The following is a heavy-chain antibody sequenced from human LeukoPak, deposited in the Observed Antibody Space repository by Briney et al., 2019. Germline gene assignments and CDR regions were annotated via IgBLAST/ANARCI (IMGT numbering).Heavy chain of an antibody. Sequence: ASVKVSCKVSGYTLTELSMHWVRQAPGKGLEWMGGFDPEDGETIYAQKFQGRVTMTEDTSTDTAYMELSSLRSEDTAVYYCATLLYSSSWYIYYGMDVWGQGTTVTVSS. V-gene: IGHV1-24*01. D-gene: IGHD6-13*01. J-gene: IGHJ6*02. CDR2: FDPEDGET. CDR1: GYTLTELS. CDR3: ATLLYSSSWYIYYGMDV.